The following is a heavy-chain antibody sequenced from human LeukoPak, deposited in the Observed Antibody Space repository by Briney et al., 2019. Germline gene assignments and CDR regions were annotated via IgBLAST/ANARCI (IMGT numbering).Heavy chain of an antibody. CDR1: GFTFSSYW. V-gene: IGHV3-23*01. CDR2: ITAGGGST. Sequence: PGGSLRLSCATSGFTFSSYWMSWVRQAPGKGLEWVSSITAGGGSTYYVDSVKGRFTISRDNSKNTLYLQMNSLSAEDTALYYCAKLYGDYKHAFHIWGQGTMVTVSS. CDR3: AKLYGDYKHAFHI. D-gene: IGHD4-17*01. J-gene: IGHJ3*02.